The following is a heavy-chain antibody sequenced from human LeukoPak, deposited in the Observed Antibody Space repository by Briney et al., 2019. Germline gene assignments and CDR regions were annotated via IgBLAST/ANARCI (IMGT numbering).Heavy chain of an antibody. CDR3: ARGDIYWDY. Sequence: ASVKVSCKASGYTFTAYYVHWVRQAPGHGPEWMGWIHPSSGGTKYAQTFQGRVTMTRDTSITTAYMEMSSLRSDDTAVYYCARGDIYWDYWGQGTQVTVSS. V-gene: IGHV1-2*02. D-gene: IGHD2-15*01. J-gene: IGHJ4*02. CDR2: IHPSSGGT. CDR1: GYTFTAYY.